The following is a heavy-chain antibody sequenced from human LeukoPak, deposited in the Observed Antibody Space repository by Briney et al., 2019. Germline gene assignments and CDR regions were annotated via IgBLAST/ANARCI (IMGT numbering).Heavy chain of an antibody. V-gene: IGHV3-23*01. CDR3: AKFYLEWHCYYGMDV. CDR2: ISGSGGST. J-gene: IGHJ6*02. Sequence: GGSLRLSCAASGFTFSSYAMSWVRQAPGKGLEWVSAISGSGGSTYYADSVKGRFTISRDNSKNTLYLQMNSLRAEDTAVYYCAKFYLEWHCYYGMDVWGQGTTVTVSS. D-gene: IGHD3-3*01. CDR1: GFTFSSYA.